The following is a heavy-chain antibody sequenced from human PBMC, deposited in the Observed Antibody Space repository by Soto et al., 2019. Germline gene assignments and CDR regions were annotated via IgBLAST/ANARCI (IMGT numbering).Heavy chain of an antibody. J-gene: IGHJ4*02. CDR2: IIPILGIA. CDR1: GGTFSSYT. V-gene: IGHV1-69*02. D-gene: IGHD2-15*01. CDR3: VLACSGGSCVT. Sequence: QVQLVQSGAEVKKPGSSVKVSCKASGGTFSSYTISWVRQAPGQGLEWMGRIIPILGIANYEQKFQGRVTITADKSTSTAYMELSSLRSEDTAVYYCVLACSGGSCVTWGQGTLVTVSS.